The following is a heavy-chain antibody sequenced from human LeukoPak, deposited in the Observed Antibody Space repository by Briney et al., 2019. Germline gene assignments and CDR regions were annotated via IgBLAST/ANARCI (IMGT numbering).Heavy chain of an antibody. CDR2: IYPGDSDT. J-gene: IGHJ4*02. D-gene: IGHD3-22*01. Sequence: GESLKISCKGSGYSFTSYWVGWVRQMPGKGLEWMGIIYPGDSDTRYSPSFQGQVTISADESISTAYLQWSSLKASDTAMYYCARLLYYDSSGYGPNDYWGQGTLVTVSS. V-gene: IGHV5-51*01. CDR3: ARLLYYDSSGYGPNDY. CDR1: GYSFTSYW.